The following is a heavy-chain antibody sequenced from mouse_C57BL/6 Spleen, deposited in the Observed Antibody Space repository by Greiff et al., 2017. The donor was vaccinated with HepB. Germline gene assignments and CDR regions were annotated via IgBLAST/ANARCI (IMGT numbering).Heavy chain of an antibody. CDR1: GYAFSSYW. Sequence: VQLQQSGAELVKPGASVKISCKASGYAFSSYWMNWVKQRPGKGLEWIGQIYPGDGDTNYNGKFKGKATLTAYKSSSTAYMQLSSLATEDSAVYFCARTGDNYGGSDYWGQGTTLTVSS. J-gene: IGHJ2*01. V-gene: IGHV1-80*01. CDR2: IYPGDGDT. D-gene: IGHD1-1*01. CDR3: ARTGDNYGGSDY.